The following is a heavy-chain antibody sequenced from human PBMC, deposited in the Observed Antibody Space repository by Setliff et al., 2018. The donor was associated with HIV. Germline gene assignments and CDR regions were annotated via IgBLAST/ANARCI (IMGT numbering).Heavy chain of an antibody. CDR2: FNTNTGSP. CDR1: GYTLTTYA. Sequence: ASVKVSCKASGYTLTTYAISWVRQAPGQGLEWMGWFNTNTGSPTYAQGLTGRFVFSFDTSVSTAYLQISGLKAEDTAVYYCATRGEQLYFYGMDVWGQGTTVTVSS. CDR3: ATRGEQLYFYGMDV. D-gene: IGHD1-26*01. J-gene: IGHJ6*02. V-gene: IGHV7-4-1*02.